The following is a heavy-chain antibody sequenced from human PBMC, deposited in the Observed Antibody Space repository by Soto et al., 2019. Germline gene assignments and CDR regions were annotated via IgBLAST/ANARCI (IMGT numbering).Heavy chain of an antibody. Sequence: EVQLVESGGSLINPGGSLRLSCAASGLPFSSYTMYWVLQAPGKGLEWFSSITTAATRNIFYADLVRGRFTISRDNANNISYLPVNNVKGEDTAGYYGEKDETIFGAIPRMDIWGQVTTVTVSS. D-gene: IGHD3-3*01. V-gene: IGHV3-21*02. CDR2: ITTAATRNI. CDR3: EKDETIFGAIPRMDI. CDR1: GLPFSSYT. J-gene: IGHJ6*02.